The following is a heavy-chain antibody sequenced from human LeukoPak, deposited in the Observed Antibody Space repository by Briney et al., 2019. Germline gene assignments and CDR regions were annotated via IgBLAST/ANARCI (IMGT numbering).Heavy chain of an antibody. CDR2: INHSGST. V-gene: IGHV4-34*01. Sequence: PSETLSLTCAVYGGSFSGYYWSWIRQPPGKGLEWIGEINHSGSTNYNPSLKSRVTISVDTSKNQFSLKLSSVTAADTAVYYCARVRAAAGTKYFDLWGRGTLVTVSS. J-gene: IGHJ2*01. CDR3: ARVRAAAGTKYFDL. CDR1: GGSFSGYY. D-gene: IGHD6-13*01.